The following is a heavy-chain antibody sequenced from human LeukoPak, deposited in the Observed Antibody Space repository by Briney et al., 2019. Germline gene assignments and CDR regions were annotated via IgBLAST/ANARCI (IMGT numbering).Heavy chain of an antibody. Sequence: GGSLRLSCAASGFSFSSRAMNWVRQAPGKGLEWGSSISDSGDNTHYADSVKGRFTISRDNSKNTLYLQMNSLRAEDTAVYYCARSIVAVTFYYGLGVWGQGTTVTVSS. V-gene: IGHV3-23*01. CDR3: ARSIVAVTFYYGLGV. CDR2: ISDSGDNT. J-gene: IGHJ6*02. D-gene: IGHD1-26*01. CDR1: GFSFSSRA.